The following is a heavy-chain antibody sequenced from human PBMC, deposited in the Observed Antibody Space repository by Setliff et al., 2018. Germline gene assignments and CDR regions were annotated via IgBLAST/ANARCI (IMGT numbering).Heavy chain of an antibody. CDR2: ISAYNGNT. CDR3: ARVLFHCSSTSCYLDAFDI. D-gene: IGHD2-2*01. J-gene: IGHJ3*02. V-gene: IGHV1-18*01. CDR1: GYTFISYG. Sequence: GASVKVSCKASGYTFISYGISWVRQAPGQGLEWMVWISAYNGNTNYAQKLQGRVTMTTDTSKSTAYMELRSLRSDDTAVYYCARVLFHCSSTSCYLDAFDIWGQGTMVTVSS.